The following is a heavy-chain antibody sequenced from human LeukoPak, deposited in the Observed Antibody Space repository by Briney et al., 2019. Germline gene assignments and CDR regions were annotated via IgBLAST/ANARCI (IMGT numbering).Heavy chain of an antibody. V-gene: IGHV1-18*01. CDR1: GYTFNNYG. CDR2: ISAHSGNT. J-gene: IGHJ4*02. D-gene: IGHD6-19*01. CDR3: ASDSTRYSSGWYRSYRDY. Sequence: ASVKVSCKASGYTFNNYGISWVRQVPGQGLEWMGWISAHSGNTNYAQKFQGRVTLTTETSTSTAYMEVKSLRSDDTAVYYCASDSTRYSSGWYRSYRDYGGQGTLLTVSS.